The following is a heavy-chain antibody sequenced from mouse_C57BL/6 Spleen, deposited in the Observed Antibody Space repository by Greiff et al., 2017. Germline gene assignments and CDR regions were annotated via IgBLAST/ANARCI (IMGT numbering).Heavy chain of an antibody. Sequence: QVQLKESGAELVRPGASVTLSCKASGYTFTDYEMHWVKQTPVHGLEWIGAIDPETGGPAYNQKFKGKAILTADKSSSTAYMELRSLTSEDAAVYYCTREGWGFAYWGQGTLVTVSA. CDR3: TREGWGFAY. CDR1: GYTFTDYE. J-gene: IGHJ3*01. V-gene: IGHV1-15*01. CDR2: IDPETGGP.